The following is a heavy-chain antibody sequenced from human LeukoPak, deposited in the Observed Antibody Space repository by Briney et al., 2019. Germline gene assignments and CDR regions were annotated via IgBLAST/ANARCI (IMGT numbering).Heavy chain of an antibody. Sequence: SETLSLTCTVSGGSISSNSYYWGWIRQPPGKGLEWIGSIYYSGSTYYNPSLKSRVTISVDRSKNQFSLKLSSVTAADTAVYYCARGIVVVPAARRLGAFDIWGQGTMVTVSS. CDR2: IYYSGST. J-gene: IGHJ3*02. CDR3: ARGIVVVPAARRLGAFDI. CDR1: GGSISSNSYY. D-gene: IGHD2-2*01. V-gene: IGHV4-39*07.